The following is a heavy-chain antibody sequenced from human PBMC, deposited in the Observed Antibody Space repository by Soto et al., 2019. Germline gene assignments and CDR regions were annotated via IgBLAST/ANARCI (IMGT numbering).Heavy chain of an antibody. CDR1: GGSISSGDYY. Sequence: QVQLQESGPGLVEPSQTLSLTCTVSGGSISSGDYYWIWIRQPPGKGLEWIGYIYSSGRAYYNPSLKSRVSISVDTSKNQFSLRLSSVTAADTAVYYCARGGAVTSVEYWGQGTLVTVSS. V-gene: IGHV4-30-4*01. CDR3: ARGGAVTSVEY. CDR2: IYSSGRA. J-gene: IGHJ4*02. D-gene: IGHD4-17*01.